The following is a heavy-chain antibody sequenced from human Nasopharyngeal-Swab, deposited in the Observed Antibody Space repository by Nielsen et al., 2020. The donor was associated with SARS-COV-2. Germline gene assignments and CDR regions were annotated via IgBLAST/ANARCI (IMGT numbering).Heavy chain of an antibody. D-gene: IGHD6-13*01. V-gene: IGHV3-30-3*01. J-gene: IGHJ4*02. CDR2: ISYDGSNK. CDR3: ARDLSIAAASI. Sequence: VRQAPGKGLEWVAVISYDGSNKYYADSVKGRLTISRDNSKNTLYLQMNSLRAEDTAVYYCARDLSIAAASIWGQGTLVTVSS.